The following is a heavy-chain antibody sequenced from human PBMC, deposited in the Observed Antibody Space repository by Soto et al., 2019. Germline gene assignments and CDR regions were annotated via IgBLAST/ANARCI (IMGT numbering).Heavy chain of an antibody. CDR2: IKSKTDGGTK. CDR1: GFTFSNAW. V-gene: IGHV3-15*07. CDR3: TTKVLGVVVTPADDAFDI. J-gene: IGHJ3*02. Sequence: GGSLRLSCAASGFTFSNAWMNWVRQAPGKGLEWVGRIKSKTDGGTKDYAAPVKGRFTISRDDSKNTLYLQMNSLKTEDTAVYYCTTKVLGVVVTPADDAFDIWGQGTMVTVSS. D-gene: IGHD2-15*01.